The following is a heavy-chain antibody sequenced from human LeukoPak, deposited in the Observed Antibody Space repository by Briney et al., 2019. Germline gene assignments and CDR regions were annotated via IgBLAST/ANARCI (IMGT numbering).Heavy chain of an antibody. CDR1: GGSISSYY. CDR2: IYYSGST. J-gene: IGHJ4*02. V-gene: IGHV4-59*05. CDR3: ARSRYYGSGRHPDY. Sequence: SETLSLTCTVSGGSISSYYWSWIRQPPGKGLEWIGSIYYSGSTYYNPSLKSRVTISVDTSKNQFSLKLSSVTAADTAVYYCARSRYYGSGRHPDYWGQGTLVTVSS. D-gene: IGHD3-10*01.